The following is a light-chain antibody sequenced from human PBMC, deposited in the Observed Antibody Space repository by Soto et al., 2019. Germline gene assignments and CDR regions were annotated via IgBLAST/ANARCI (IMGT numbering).Light chain of an antibody. Sequence: EVVLTQSPLSLPVTVGQPATVSCRSSQSLLFFNGITYLTWFHQRPGQPPRRLISEVSNRDSGVPDRFSGSGSGTDFTLEISRAEAEDVGLFYCMRGTHWLLTFGGGTRVEIK. CDR1: QSLLFFNGITY. CDR2: EVS. CDR3: MRGTHWLLT. J-gene: IGKJ4*01. V-gene: IGKV2-30*01.